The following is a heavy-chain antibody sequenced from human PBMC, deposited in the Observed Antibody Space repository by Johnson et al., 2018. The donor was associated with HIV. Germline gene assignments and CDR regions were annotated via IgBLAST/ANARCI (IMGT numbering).Heavy chain of an antibody. Sequence: QVQLVESGGGLIQPGGSMRLSCAASGFTFSDYYMSWIRQAPGKGLEWVSYISSSGSTIYYADSVKGRFTISRDNAKNSLYLQMNSLRAEDTAVYYCALTSYYDSRGAFDIWGQGTMVTVSS. CDR3: ALTSYYDSRGAFDI. CDR1: GFTFSDYY. D-gene: IGHD3-22*01. CDR2: ISSSGSTI. V-gene: IGHV3-11*04. J-gene: IGHJ3*02.